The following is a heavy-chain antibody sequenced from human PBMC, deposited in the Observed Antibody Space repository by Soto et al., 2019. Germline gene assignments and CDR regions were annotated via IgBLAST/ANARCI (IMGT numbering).Heavy chain of an antibody. CDR3: ARLDRGILTGYYFLDV. Sequence: PGESLKISCKGSGYSFTSYWIGWVRQMPGKGLEWMGIIYPGDSDTRYSPSFQGQVTISADKSICTAYLQWSSLKASDTALFYCARLDRGILTGYYFLDVWGQGTTVTVSS. CDR2: IYPGDSDT. CDR1: GYSFTSYW. J-gene: IGHJ6*02. V-gene: IGHV5-51*01. D-gene: IGHD3-9*01.